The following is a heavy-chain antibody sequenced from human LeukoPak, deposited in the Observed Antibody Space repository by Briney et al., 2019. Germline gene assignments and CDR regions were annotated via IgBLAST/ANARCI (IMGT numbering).Heavy chain of an antibody. CDR2: IKQDGSEK. D-gene: IGHD6-19*01. J-gene: IGHJ4*02. Sequence: GSLRLSCAASGFTFSSYWMSWVRQAPGKGLEWVANIKQDGSEKYYVDSVKGRFTISRDNAKNSLYLQMNSLRAEDTAVYYCAREGAIAVAFFDYWGQGTLVTVSS. CDR1: GFTFSSYW. CDR3: AREGAIAVAFFDY. V-gene: IGHV3-7*01.